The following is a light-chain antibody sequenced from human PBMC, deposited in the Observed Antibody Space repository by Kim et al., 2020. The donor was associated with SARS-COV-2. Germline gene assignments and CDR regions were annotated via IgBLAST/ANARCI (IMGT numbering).Light chain of an antibody. CDR3: QQYDNFPLT. J-gene: IGKJ5*01. Sequence: PSVRDIVPLSRQASQDICTPLTWHQHNPGKAPKLLISDASNLEIGVPSRFSGSGSGTDFTFPISSLQPEDIATYYCQQYDNFPLTFGQGTRLEIK. CDR1: QDICTP. CDR2: DAS. V-gene: IGKV1-33*01.